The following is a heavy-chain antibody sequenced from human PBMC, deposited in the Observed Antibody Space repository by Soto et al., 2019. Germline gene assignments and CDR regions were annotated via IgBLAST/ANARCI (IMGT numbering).Heavy chain of an antibody. D-gene: IGHD3-10*01. V-gene: IGHV4-34*01. CDR1: GGSFSGYQ. CDR3: ARGLILWFGELSRRGGYYYYMDV. Sequence: QVQLQQWGAGLLKPSETLSLTCAVYGGSFSGYQWSWIRQTPGKGLEWIGGINDSGDINYNPSLKSGVTILVDSPKTQISLRLSSVTAADTAVYYCARGLILWFGELSRRGGYYYYMDVWGKGTTVTVSS. CDR2: INDSGDI. J-gene: IGHJ6*03.